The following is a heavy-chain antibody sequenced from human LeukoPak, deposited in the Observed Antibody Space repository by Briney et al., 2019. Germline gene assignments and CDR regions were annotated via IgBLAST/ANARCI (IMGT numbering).Heavy chain of an antibody. CDR1: GGSISNTNW. J-gene: IGHJ4*02. CDR3: AREGGPYRPLDY. CDR2: VNLQGST. Sequence: SGTLSLTCGVSGGSISNTNWWAWFRQPPGKGLEWIGEVNLQGSTNYNPSLKSRVAISVDKSENHISLKLTSVSAADTAVYYCAREGGPYRPLDYSGQGTLVTVAS. V-gene: IGHV4-4*02.